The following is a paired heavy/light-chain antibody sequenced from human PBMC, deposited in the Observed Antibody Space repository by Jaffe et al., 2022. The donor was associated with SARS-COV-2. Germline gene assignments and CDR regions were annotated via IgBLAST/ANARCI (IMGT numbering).Light chain of an antibody. J-gene: IGLJ2*01. Sequence: QSVLTQPPSVSAAPGQKVTISCSGSRSDIGNNYVSWYQHLPGTAPKLLIYDNNKRPSGIPDRFSGSKSGTSATLGITGLQTGDEADYYCGTWHSDLSVVVFGGGTKLTVL. CDR1: RSDIGNNY. CDR2: DNN. CDR3: GTWHSDLSVVV. V-gene: IGLV1-51*01.
Heavy chain of an antibody. CDR1: GYTFTRYG. CDR3: ARVDQMNSGWYRLDY. Sequence: QVQLVQSGAEVKEPGASVKVSCKASGYTFTRYGISWVRQAPGQGLEWVGWVSADNEIRKYARDRVTMTTDTSTNTAYMELRSLRSDDTAVYYCARVDQMNSGWYRLDYWGQGTLVTVSS. CDR2: VSADNEIR. J-gene: IGHJ4*02. D-gene: IGHD6-19*01. V-gene: IGHV1-18*04.